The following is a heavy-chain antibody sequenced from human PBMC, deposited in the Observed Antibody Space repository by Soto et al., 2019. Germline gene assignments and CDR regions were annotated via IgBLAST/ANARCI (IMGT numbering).Heavy chain of an antibody. CDR3: MPPSSTDHSDY. D-gene: IGHD2-2*01. V-gene: IGHV3-30*03. CDR2: ISHDGSSS. Sequence: QVQLVESGGGVVQAGRSLRLSCAVSGIFFSSYGMHWVRQAPGKGLEWVALISHDGSSSFYGDSVRGRFTISRDNTKDTVFMQMTGLRVGDTTLYYCMPPSSTDHSDYWGQGTLVTVSS. CDR1: GIFFSSYG. J-gene: IGHJ4*02.